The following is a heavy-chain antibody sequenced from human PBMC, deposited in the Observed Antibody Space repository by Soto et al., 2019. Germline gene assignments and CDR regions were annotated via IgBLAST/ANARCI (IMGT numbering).Heavy chain of an antibody. J-gene: IGHJ6*04. CDR2: IYYSGST. V-gene: IGHV4-39*01. CDR3: ARHGIIYISSWYWGDYYCYYGMDV. D-gene: IGHD6-13*01. Sequence: SETLSLTCTVSGGSISSSSYYWGWIRQPPGKGLEWIGSIYYSGSTYYNPSLKSRVTISVDTSKNQFSLKLSSVTAADTAVYYCARHGIIYISSWYWGDYYCYYGMDVWGKGTTVTVSS. CDR1: GGSISSSSYY.